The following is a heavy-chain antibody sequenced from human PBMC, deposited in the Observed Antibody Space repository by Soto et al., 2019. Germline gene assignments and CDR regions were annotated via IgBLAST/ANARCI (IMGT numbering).Heavy chain of an antibody. CDR3: ARVKAAAGLNWFDP. CDR2: IYYSGST. V-gene: IGHV4-39*07. CDR1: GGSISTSSYY. Sequence: PSETLSLTCTVSGGSISTSSYYWGWIRQPPGKGLEWIGSIYYSGSTYYNPSLKSRVTISVDTSKNQFSLKLSSVTAADTAVYYCARVKAAAGLNWFDPWGQGTLVTVSS. D-gene: IGHD6-13*01. J-gene: IGHJ5*02.